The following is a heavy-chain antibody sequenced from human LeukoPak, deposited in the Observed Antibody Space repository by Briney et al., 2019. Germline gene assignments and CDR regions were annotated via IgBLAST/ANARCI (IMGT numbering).Heavy chain of an antibody. J-gene: IGHJ4*02. V-gene: IGHV1-2*02. CDR1: GYIFTGYY. CDR2: INPNSGDT. CDR3: ARDDIAAAGNDY. Sequence: ASVKVSCKASGYIFTGYYMHWVRQAPGQGLEWMGWINPNSGDTNYAQKFQGRVTMTRDTSISTAYMELSRLRSDDTAVYYCARDDIAAAGNDYWGQGTLVTVSS. D-gene: IGHD6-13*01.